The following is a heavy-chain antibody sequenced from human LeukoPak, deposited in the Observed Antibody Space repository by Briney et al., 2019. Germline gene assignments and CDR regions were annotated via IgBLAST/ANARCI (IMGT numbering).Heavy chain of an antibody. D-gene: IGHD6-19*01. CDR2: ISSSGSTI. Sequence: PGGSLRLSCAASGFTFSSYEMNWVRQAPGKGLEWVSYISSSGSTIYYADSVKGRFTISRDNAKNSLYLQMNSLRAEDTAVYYCARGYSSGWPHYYYYGMDVWGQGTTVTVSS. J-gene: IGHJ6*02. CDR3: ARGYSSGWPHYYYYGMDV. CDR1: GFTFSSYE. V-gene: IGHV3-48*03.